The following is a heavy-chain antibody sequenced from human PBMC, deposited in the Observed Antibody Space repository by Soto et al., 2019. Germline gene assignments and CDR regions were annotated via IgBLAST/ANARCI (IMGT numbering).Heavy chain of an antibody. CDR3: ATSFITTIGTTA. CDR1: GFTFSSFG. V-gene: IGHV3-48*01. CDR2: ISSSSTTI. D-gene: IGHD1-1*01. J-gene: IGHJ4*02. Sequence: EVQLVESGGGLVQPGGSLRLSCEASGFTFSSFGINWVRQAPGKGLEWVSHISSSSTTIYYAESVKGRFTISRDNAKNSLYLQMSSLRGEDTAVYYCATSFITTIGTTAWGQGTLVTVSS.